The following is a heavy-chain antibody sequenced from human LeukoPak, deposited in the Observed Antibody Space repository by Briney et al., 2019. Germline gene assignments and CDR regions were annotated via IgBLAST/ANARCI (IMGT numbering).Heavy chain of an antibody. CDR2: ISRRDDYT. CDR1: GFAFSSYA. Sequence: GGSLRLSCAASGFAFSSYAMSWVRQPPGKGLEWVSVISRRDDYTYYADSVKGRFTISRDNSKNTLYLQMNTLRAEDTAVYYCANDYRSGSFHDFWGQGNPVTVSS. V-gene: IGHV3-23*01. CDR3: ANDYRSGSFHDF. D-gene: IGHD3-10*01. J-gene: IGHJ4*02.